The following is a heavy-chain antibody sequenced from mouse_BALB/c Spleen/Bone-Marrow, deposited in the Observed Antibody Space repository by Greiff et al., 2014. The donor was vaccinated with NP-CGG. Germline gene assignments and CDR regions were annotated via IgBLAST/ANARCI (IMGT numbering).Heavy chain of an antibody. D-gene: IGHD1-2*01. V-gene: IGHV5-4*02. CDR1: GFTFSDYY. J-gene: IGHJ4*01. CDR3: ARVLRPHYYAMDY. Sequence: EVQLVESGGGLVKPGGSLKLSCAASGFTFSDYYMYWVCQTPEKRLEWVATISDGGSYTYYPDSVKGRFTISRDNAKNNLYLQMSSLKSEDTAMYYCARVLRPHYYAMDYWGQGTSVTVSS. CDR2: ISDGGSYT.